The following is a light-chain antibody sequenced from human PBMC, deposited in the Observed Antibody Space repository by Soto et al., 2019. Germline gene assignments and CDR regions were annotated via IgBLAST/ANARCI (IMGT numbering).Light chain of an antibody. CDR1: SSDVGAYNF. CDR2: DVS. J-gene: IGLJ1*01. Sequence: QSVLTQPASVSGSRGQSITISCTGTSSDVGAYNFVSWYQQHPGKLSQLMIFDVSRRPSGVSDRFSGSKSGNTASLTISGLQAEDEGDYYCSSYTSSSTHVFGSGTKLTVL. CDR3: SSYTSSSTHV. V-gene: IGLV2-14*03.